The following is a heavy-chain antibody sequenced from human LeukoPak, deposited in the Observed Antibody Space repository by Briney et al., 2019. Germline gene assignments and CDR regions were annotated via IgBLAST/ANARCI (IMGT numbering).Heavy chain of an antibody. CDR2: ISGSSGII. J-gene: IGHJ3*02. CDR3: ARASRLAPPGDI. Sequence: GGSLRLSCAASGFTFNTYTMNWVRQAPGKGLEWVSYISGSSGIIDYADSVRGRFTISRDNAKNSLYLQMNSLRAEDTAVYYCARASRLAPPGDIWGQGTMVTVSS. CDR1: GFTFNTYT. D-gene: IGHD3-10*01. V-gene: IGHV3-48*01.